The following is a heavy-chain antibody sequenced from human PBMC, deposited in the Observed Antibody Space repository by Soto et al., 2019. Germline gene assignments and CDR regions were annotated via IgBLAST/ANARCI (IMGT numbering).Heavy chain of an antibody. J-gene: IGHJ5*02. D-gene: IGHD4-17*01. Sequence: PGESLKISCKGSGYCFTNYWIAWVRQMPGKGLEYMGIIYPSDSDTRYSPSFQGQVTISADKSISTAYLQWSSRKASDTAIYYCARHGFYGDYSSNYFDPWGQGTLVTVSS. CDR2: IYPSDSDT. V-gene: IGHV5-51*01. CDR1: GYCFTNYW. CDR3: ARHGFYGDYSSNYFDP.